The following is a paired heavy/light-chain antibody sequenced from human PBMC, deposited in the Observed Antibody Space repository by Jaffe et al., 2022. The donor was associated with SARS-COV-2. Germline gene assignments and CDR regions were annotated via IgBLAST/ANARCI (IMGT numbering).Heavy chain of an antibody. CDR3: ARASEFDY. J-gene: IGHJ4*02. Sequence: QVHLVQSGAEVKKPGASVKLSCKASGYTFINYYMHWVRQAPGQGLEWMGMINSRDGSTNYAQKFQGRVTMTRDTSTSTVFMELSSLKSEDTALYYCARASEFDYWGQGTLVTVSS. CDR1: GYTFINYY. CDR2: INSRDGST. V-gene: IGHV1-46*01.
Light chain of an antibody. CDR2: LGN. Sequence: SSELTQDPAVSVALGQTVRITCQGDSLGDYFASWYQQRPGQAPVLVIYLGNNRPSGIPDRFSGSNSANTASLTITGAQAEDEADYYCNSRDSGGNHWVFGGGTKLTVL. J-gene: IGLJ3*02. CDR3: NSRDSGGNHWV. CDR1: SLGDYF. V-gene: IGLV3-19*01.